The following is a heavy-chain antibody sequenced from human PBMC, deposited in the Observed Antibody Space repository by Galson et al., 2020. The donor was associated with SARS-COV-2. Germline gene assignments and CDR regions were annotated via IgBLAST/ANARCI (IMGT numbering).Heavy chain of an antibody. J-gene: IGHJ5*02. CDR2: IDHSGST. D-gene: IGHD4-17*01. Sequence: ETSETLSLTCAVYGGSFSGYYWSWIRQPPGKGLEWIGEIDHSGSTNYNPSLKSQVTISVDTSKNQFSLKLSSVTAADTAVYYCARAGYGDYEGWFDPWGQGTLVTVSS. V-gene: IGHV4-34*01. CDR3: ARAGYGDYEGWFDP. CDR1: GGSFSGYY.